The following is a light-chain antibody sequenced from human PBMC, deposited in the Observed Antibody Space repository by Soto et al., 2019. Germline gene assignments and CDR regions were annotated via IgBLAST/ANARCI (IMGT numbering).Light chain of an antibody. J-gene: IGKJ1*01. CDR1: QSISSW. Sequence: DIQMTQSPSTLSASVGDRVTITSRASQSISSWLAWYQQKPGKAPKLLIYDASSLESGVPSRFSGSGSGTEFTLTISSLQPDDFATYYCQQYNTYGTFGQGTKVEIK. V-gene: IGKV1-5*01. CDR3: QQYNTYGT. CDR2: DAS.